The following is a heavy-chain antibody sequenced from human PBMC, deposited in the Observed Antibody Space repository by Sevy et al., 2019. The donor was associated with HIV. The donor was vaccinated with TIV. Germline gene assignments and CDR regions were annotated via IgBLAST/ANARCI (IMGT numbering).Heavy chain of an antibody. V-gene: IGHV1-69*13. J-gene: IGHJ4*02. Sequence: ASVKVSCKASGGTISNYGFSWVRQAPGQGLEWVGGITPFFGTINYAQKFQDRVTITADESAGTVYLELSRLRSEDTAAYYCARGNAVTGRGDYFDFWGRGTLVTVSS. CDR1: GGTISNYG. D-gene: IGHD2-21*02. CDR2: ITPFFGTI. CDR3: ARGNAVTGRGDYFDF.